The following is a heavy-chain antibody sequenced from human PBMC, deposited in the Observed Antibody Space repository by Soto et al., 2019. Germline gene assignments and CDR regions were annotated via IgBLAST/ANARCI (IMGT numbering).Heavy chain of an antibody. J-gene: IGHJ4*02. CDR1: GGTFSSYT. Sequence: ASVKVSCKASGGTFSSYTISWVRQAPGQGLEWMGRIIPILGIANYAQKFQGRVTITADKSTSTAYMELSSLRSEDTAVYYCARARAVVGASIDYWGQGTLVTVSS. CDR3: ARARAVVGASIDY. V-gene: IGHV1-69*02. CDR2: IIPILGIA. D-gene: IGHD6-19*01.